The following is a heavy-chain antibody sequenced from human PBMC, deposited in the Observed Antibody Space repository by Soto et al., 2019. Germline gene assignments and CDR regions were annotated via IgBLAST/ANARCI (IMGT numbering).Heavy chain of an antibody. CDR2: IKSDGSRK. CDR1: GCTFRNSW. CDR3: ARDPYWGALDY. V-gene: IGHV3-7*03. D-gene: IGHD1-26*01. Sequence: GGPLRLSCVASGCTFRNSWMSWVRQLPGDRLERVASIKSDGSRKDYMDSVKGRFAISRDNAMESLYLQMDSLRVEDTAIYFCARDPYWGALDYWGRGTLVTVSS. J-gene: IGHJ4*02.